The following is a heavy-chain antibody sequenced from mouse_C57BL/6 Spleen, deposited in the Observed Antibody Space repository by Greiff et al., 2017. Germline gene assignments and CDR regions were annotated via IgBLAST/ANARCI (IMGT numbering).Heavy chain of an antibody. Sequence: QVHVKQPGAELVKPGASVKMSCKASGYTFTSYWITWVKQRPGQGLEWIGDIYPGSGSNNYNEKFKSKATLTVDTSSSTAYMQLSSLTSEDSAVYYCARGGLRGAGWFAYWGQGTLVTVSA. D-gene: IGHD2-4*01. CDR1: GYTFTSYW. V-gene: IGHV1-55*01. CDR2: IYPGSGSN. J-gene: IGHJ3*01. CDR3: ARGGLRGAGWFAY.